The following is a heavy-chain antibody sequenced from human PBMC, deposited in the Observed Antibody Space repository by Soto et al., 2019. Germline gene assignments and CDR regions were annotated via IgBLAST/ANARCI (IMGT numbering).Heavy chain of an antibody. CDR2: INSDGTTT. Sequence: EVQLVESGGGLVQPGGSLRLSCAASGFTFSNYWIHWVRQAPGKGLVWVSRINSDGTTTNYADSVKGRFTISRDNARNTVYLQMNSLRAEDTAVYYCANSARGISGDYDWGQGTLVTVSS. CDR1: GFTFSNYW. D-gene: IGHD4-17*01. V-gene: IGHV3-74*02. J-gene: IGHJ4*02. CDR3: ANSARGISGDYD.